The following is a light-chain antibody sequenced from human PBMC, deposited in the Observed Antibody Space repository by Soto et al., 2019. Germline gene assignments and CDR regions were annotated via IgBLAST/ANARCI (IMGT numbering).Light chain of an antibody. CDR2: GAS. CDR3: QQANSFPWT. J-gene: IGKJ1*01. Sequence: DIQMTQSPSSLSASVGDRVTITCRASQGINSWLAWYQQKPGRAPKLLIYGASSLQSGVPSRFSGSRSGTDFTLTISSLQPEESATYYCQQANSFPWTFGQGTKVEIK. V-gene: IGKV1-12*01. CDR1: QGINSW.